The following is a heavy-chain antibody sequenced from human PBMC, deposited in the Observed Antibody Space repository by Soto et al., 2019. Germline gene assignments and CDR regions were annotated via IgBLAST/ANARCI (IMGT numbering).Heavy chain of an antibody. V-gene: IGHV3-20*01. CDR3: ARVAAGIFLS. CDR1: GFTFDELG. J-gene: IGHJ4*02. Sequence: AXXSLRLSYAACGFTFDELGVRWVLQAQGKGLEWVSGINWNGGRTGYADSVKGRFTISRDNAKNSLYLQMHSLRAEDTALYHCARVAAGIFLSWGQGTLVTVSS. D-gene: IGHD3-10*01. CDR2: INWNGGRT.